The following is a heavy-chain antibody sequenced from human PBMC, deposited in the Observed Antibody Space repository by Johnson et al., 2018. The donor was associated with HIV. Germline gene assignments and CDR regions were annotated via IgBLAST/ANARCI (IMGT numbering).Heavy chain of an antibody. CDR3: ARELGSGGGDTSDAFDI. J-gene: IGHJ3*02. V-gene: IGHV3-30-3*01. D-gene: IGHD6-19*01. CDR1: GFTFSSYA. Sequence: QVQLVESGGGVVQPGGSLRLSCAASGFTFSSYAMSWVRQAPGKGLEWVAVISYDGSNKYYADSVKGRFTISRDNSKNTLYLQMNSLRAEDTAVYYCARELGSGGGDTSDAFDIWGQGTMVTVSS. CDR2: ISYDGSNK.